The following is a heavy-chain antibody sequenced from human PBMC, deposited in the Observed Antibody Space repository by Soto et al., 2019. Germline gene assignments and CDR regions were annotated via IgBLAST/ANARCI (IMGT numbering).Heavy chain of an antibody. J-gene: IGHJ4*02. CDR1: GLHFGLSF. CDR2: ISHNSDYT. V-gene: IGHV3-11*06. Sequence: PGGSLRLSCAASGLHFGLSFVILMRQRPGKGLEWVSFISHNSDYTNYADSVRGRFTISRDNDKSSIYLQMNSLRADDTAVYYCAKIKYSSLDYWGQGTVGTVSS. D-gene: IGHD5-18*01. CDR3: AKIKYSSLDY.